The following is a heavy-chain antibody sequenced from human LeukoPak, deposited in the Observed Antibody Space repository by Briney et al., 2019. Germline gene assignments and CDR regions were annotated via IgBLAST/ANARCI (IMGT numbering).Heavy chain of an antibody. J-gene: IGHJ4*02. CDR3: AKWHDSGRYFDY. Sequence: SETLSLTCTVSGGSLSNYCWNWMRQPPGKGLEWIGYICDSGNIYYNPGLKSRVTISEDTSKNQLSLKLTSATAADTAVYYCAKWHDSGRYFDYWGRGTSVTVSS. D-gene: IGHD6-19*01. V-gene: IGHV4-59*01. CDR2: ICDSGNI. CDR1: GGSLSNYC.